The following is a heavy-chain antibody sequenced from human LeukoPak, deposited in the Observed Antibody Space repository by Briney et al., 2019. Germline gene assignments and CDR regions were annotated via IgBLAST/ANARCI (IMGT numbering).Heavy chain of an antibody. CDR1: GGSIRSTNW. Sequence: SETLSLTCGVSGGSIRSTNWWSWVRQPPAQGLEWIGEISLSGQTNFNPSLNGRVTMSLDESRNQLSPKLISVTAADTAIYYCSRESGAFCPFGYWGQGTLVIV. V-gene: IGHV4/OR15-8*02. D-gene: IGHD1-26*01. CDR3: SRESGAFCPFGY. CDR2: ISLSGQT. J-gene: IGHJ4*02.